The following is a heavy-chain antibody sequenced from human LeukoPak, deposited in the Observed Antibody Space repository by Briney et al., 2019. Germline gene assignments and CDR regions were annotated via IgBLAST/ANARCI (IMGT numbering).Heavy chain of an antibody. CDR3: AHRKTYYDRRVFDN. J-gene: IGHJ4*02. CDR1: GFSLNTRGGG. V-gene: IGHV2-5*02. Sequence: SGPTLVNPTQTLTLTCTFSGFSLNTRGGGVGWIRQPPVRALEWLALIYWDDDRRYSPSLKSRLTITKDTSKNQVVLTMTNMDPVDTATYFCAHRKTYYDRRVFDNWGKGTLVSVSS. CDR2: IYWDDDR. D-gene: IGHD3-22*01.